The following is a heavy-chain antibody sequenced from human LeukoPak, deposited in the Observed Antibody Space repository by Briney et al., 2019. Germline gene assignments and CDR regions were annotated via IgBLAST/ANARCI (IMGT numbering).Heavy chain of an antibody. D-gene: IGHD2-21*01. V-gene: IGHV4-34*01. CDR1: GGSFSSYS. Sequence: PSETLSLTCAVSGGSFSSYSCSWGCKTQPPGQELDGEVNINEYTNYNSTLKRRVTTSVDTSKNQFSQKLNSVSAADTAVYFCARGRDIRVLHMLHYYYDALEVWGEGTTVTASS. CDR3: ARGRDIRVLHMLHYYYDALEV. CDR2: VNINEYT. J-gene: IGHJ6*01.